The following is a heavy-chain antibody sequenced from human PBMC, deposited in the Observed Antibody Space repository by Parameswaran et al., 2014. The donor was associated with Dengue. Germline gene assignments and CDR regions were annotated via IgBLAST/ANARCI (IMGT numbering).Heavy chain of an antibody. V-gene: IGHV4-4*02. J-gene: IGHJ4*02. Sequence: VRQAPGKGLEWIGEIYHSGSTNYNPSLKSRVTISVDKSKNQFSLKLSSVTAADTAVYYCARAGYSYGDFDYWGQGTLVTVSS. D-gene: IGHD5-18*01. CDR3: ARAGYSYGDFDY. CDR2: IYHSGST.